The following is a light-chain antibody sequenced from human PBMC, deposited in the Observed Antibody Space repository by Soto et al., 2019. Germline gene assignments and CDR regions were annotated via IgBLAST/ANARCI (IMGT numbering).Light chain of an antibody. CDR1: RGIGDR. CDR3: QQSYSTPWT. CDR2: AAS. Sequence: IQMTQSASSLSAVVGYRVTLTCRASRGIGDRLAWFQQKKGKAPKLMIYAASSLQSGVPSRFSGSGYGTDFNLTISSLQTEDFATYDCQQSYSTPWTFGQGTKVDIK. V-gene: IGKV1-12*01. J-gene: IGKJ1*01.